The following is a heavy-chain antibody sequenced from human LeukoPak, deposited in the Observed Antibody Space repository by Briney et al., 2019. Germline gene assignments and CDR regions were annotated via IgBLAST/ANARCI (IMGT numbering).Heavy chain of an antibody. J-gene: IGHJ4*02. V-gene: IGHV3-74*01. CDR2: INSDGSST. Sequence: GGSLRLSCAASGFTFSSYWMHWVRQAPGKGLVWVSRINSDGSSTSYADSVEGRFTISRDNAKNTLYLQMNTLRAEDTAVYYCVSIPGDWGQGILVTVSS. CDR1: GFTFSSYW. D-gene: IGHD7-27*01. CDR3: VSIPGD.